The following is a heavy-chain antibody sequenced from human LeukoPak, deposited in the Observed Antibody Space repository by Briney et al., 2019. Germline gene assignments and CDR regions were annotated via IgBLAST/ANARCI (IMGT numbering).Heavy chain of an antibody. D-gene: IGHD3-3*01. J-gene: IGHJ5*01. V-gene: IGHV1-2*02. Sequence: ASVKVSCKASGYTFTGYYMHWVRQAPGQGLEWIGWINPKSGGTNYAQKFQGRVTMTRDTSISTAYMELSRLRSDDTAVYYCARKIYYVLCSGPNAFDPWGQGTLVTVSS. CDR2: INPKSGGT. CDR3: ARKIYYVLCSGPNAFDP. CDR1: GYTFTGYY.